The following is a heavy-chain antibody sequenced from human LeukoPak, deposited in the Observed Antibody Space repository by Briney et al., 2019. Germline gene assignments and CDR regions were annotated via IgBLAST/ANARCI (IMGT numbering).Heavy chain of an antibody. V-gene: IGHV1-2*02. CDR1: GYTFTGCY. J-gene: IGHJ4*02. Sequence: ASVKVSCKASGYTFTGCYMHWVRQAPGQGLEWMGWINPNSGGTNYAQKFQGRVTMTRDTSISTAYMELSRLRSDDTAVYYCASGYYYDSSGYGQLDYWGQGTLVTVSS. CDR3: ASGYYYDSSGYGQLDY. CDR2: INPNSGGT. D-gene: IGHD3-22*01.